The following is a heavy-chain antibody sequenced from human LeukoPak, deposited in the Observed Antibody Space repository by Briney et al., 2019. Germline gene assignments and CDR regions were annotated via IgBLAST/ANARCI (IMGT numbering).Heavy chain of an antibody. D-gene: IGHD2-15*01. J-gene: IGHJ4*02. CDR1: GFTFSSYG. CDR2: ISNSGSMT. CDR3: AKALIQRIYFFDY. V-gene: IGHV3-23*01. Sequence: PGGSLRLSCAASGFTFSSYGMSWVRQAPGKGLEWVSAISNSGSMTYYADSVKGRFTISRDNSKNTLYLQMNSLRAEDTAVYYCAKALIQRIYFFDYWGQGTLVTASS.